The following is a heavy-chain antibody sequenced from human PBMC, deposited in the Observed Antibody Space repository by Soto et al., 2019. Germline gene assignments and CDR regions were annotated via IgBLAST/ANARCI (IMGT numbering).Heavy chain of an antibody. D-gene: IGHD5-18*01. CDR2: IKQDGSEK. CDR1: GFTFSSYW. J-gene: IGHJ6*02. Sequence: GALRLSCAASGFTFSSYWMSWVRQAPGKGLEWVANIKQDGSEKYYVDSVKGRFTISRDNAKNSLYLQMNSLRAEDTAVYYCARDYGYSYGNYYYYGMDVWGQGSTVTVSS. CDR3: ARDYGYSYGNYYYYGMDV. V-gene: IGHV3-7*01.